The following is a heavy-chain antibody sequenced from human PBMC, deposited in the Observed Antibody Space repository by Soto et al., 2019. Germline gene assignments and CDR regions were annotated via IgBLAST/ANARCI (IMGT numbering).Heavy chain of an antibody. V-gene: IGHV1-69*02. Sequence: QLQLVQSGTELKKPGSSVKVSCKASGGSFSTYSITWVRQAPGQGPECMGRIIPMLEITAYAQKFQGRDTMTADQSTSTASMELIRLRSEDTAVYFCAQAVGDLGPGTLVTVSS. CDR2: IIPMLEIT. J-gene: IGHJ1*01. CDR3: AQAVGD. CDR1: GGSFSTYS. D-gene: IGHD1-26*01.